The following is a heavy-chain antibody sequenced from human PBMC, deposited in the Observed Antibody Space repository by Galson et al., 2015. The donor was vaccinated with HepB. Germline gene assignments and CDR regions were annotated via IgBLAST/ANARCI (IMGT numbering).Heavy chain of an antibody. CDR1: GFTFSGSA. Sequence: SLRLSCAASGFTFSGSAMHWVRQASGKGLEWVGRIRSKANSYATAYAASVKGRFTISRDDSKNTAYLQMNSLKTEDTAVYYCTSHPVSSSSSYAHDYWGQGTLVTVSS. CDR2: IRSKANSYAT. V-gene: IGHV3-73*01. D-gene: IGHD6-13*01. J-gene: IGHJ4*02. CDR3: TSHPVSSSSSYAHDY.